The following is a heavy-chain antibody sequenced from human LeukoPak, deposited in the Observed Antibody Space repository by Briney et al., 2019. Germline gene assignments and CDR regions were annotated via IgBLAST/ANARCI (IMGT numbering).Heavy chain of an antibody. CDR2: IDSDGSST. J-gene: IGHJ4*02. Sequence: AGRSLRLSCAASGFSFSSYWMHWVRHAPGKGLVWVSRIDSDGSSTDYADSVKGRFTISRDNAKNTLYLQMNSLRAEDTAVYYCTRATDGEIWGQGTLVTVSS. D-gene: IGHD5-12*01. V-gene: IGHV3-74*01. CDR1: GFSFSSYW. CDR3: TRATDGEI.